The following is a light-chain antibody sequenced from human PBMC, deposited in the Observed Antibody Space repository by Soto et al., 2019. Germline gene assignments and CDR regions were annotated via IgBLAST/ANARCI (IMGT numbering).Light chain of an antibody. J-gene: IGLJ2*01. V-gene: IGLV2-14*01. CDR1: SSDVGGYIY. Sequence: QSALTQHASVSGSPGQSITISCTGTSSDVGGYIYVSWYQQHPGKAPKLMIYEVTNRPSGVSDRFSGSKSGNTASLTISGLQAEHEADYYCSSFSTSTTPVLFGGGTQLTVL. CDR3: SSFSTSTTPVL. CDR2: EVT.